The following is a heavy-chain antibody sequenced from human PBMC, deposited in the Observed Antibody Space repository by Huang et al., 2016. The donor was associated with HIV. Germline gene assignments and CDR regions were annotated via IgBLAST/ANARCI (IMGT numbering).Heavy chain of an antibody. Sequence: QVRLEQWGAGLLKPSETLSLTGAVYGGSFSVYQCTWIRQSPGKGLEWIGESNHIGSTTYNPSLKTRVTITGDMSKNQFALKMTSLTVADTAVYFCARGLRFCRGGDCFPTHFQHWSQG. CDR3: ARGLRFCRGGDCFPTHFQH. J-gene: IGHJ1*01. CDR1: GGSFSVYQ. V-gene: IGHV4-34*02. CDR2: SNHIGST. D-gene: IGHD2-21*02.